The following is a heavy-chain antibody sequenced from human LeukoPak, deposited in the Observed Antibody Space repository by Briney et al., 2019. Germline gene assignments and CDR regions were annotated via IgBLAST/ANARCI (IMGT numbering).Heavy chain of an antibody. CDR3: ARDLDSSWGVGAFDI. D-gene: IGHD6-13*01. CDR2: GNESGGT. V-gene: IGHV4-34*01. J-gene: IGHJ3*02. Sequence: PSETLSLTCAVYGGSLNGHYWSWIRQPPGKGLEWIGEGNESGGTKFNPSLKSRATISADTSKNQFSLKLSSVTAADTAVYYCARDLDSSWGVGAFDIWGQGTMVTVSS. CDR1: GGSLNGHY.